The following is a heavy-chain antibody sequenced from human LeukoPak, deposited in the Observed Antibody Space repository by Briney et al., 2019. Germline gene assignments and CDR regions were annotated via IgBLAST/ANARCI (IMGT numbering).Heavy chain of an antibody. CDR2: IYYSGST. CDR3: ARLSHDCSSTSCYVDY. V-gene: IGHV4-59*08. CDR1: GGSISSYY. J-gene: IGHJ4*02. D-gene: IGHD2-2*01. Sequence: PSETLSFTCTVSGGSISSYYWSWIRQPPGKGLEWIGYIYYSGSTNYNPSLKSRVTISVDTSKNQFSLKLSSVTAADTAVYYCARLSHDCSSTSCYVDYWGQGTLVTVSS.